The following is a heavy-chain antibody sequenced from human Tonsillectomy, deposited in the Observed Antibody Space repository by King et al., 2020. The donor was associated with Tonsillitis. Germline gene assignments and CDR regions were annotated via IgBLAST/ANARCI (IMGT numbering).Heavy chain of an antibody. CDR2: VYTSGTT. J-gene: IGHJ4*02. V-gene: IGHV4-4*07. CDR3: ARDRTSLRRALRGSAGPLDF. Sequence: VQLQESGPGLVKPSETLSLTCTVSGGSIADYYWSWIRQPAGKGLEWIGRVYTSGTTNYNPSLKSRVTMSVDTSKNQFSLKLSSVIAADTAVYYCARDRTSLRRALRGSAGPLDFWGQGTLVTVSA. CDR1: GGSIADYY. D-gene: IGHD3-16*01.